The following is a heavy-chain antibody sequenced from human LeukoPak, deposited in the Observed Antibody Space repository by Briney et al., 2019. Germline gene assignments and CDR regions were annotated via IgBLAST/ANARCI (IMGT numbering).Heavy chain of an antibody. Sequence: PSETLSLTCTVSGGSISSSSYYWGWIRQPPGKGLEWIGSIYYSGSTYYNPSLKSRVTISVDTSKNQFSLKLSSVTAADTAVYYCARAQGSPPRGLAGRAAAGHRYYGMDVWGQGTTVTVSS. CDR3: ARAQGSPPRGLAGRAAAGHRYYGMDV. D-gene: IGHD6-13*01. V-gene: IGHV4-39*01. CDR2: IYYSGST. CDR1: GGSISSSSYY. J-gene: IGHJ6*02.